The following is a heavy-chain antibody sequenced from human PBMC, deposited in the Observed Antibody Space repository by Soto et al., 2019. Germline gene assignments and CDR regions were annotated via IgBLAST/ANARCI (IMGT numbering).Heavy chain of an antibody. CDR2: IYNSGST. J-gene: IGHJ4*02. V-gene: IGHV4-59*08. D-gene: IGHD6-13*01. CDR1: GGSSSSYY. CDR3: ARGSTGYSSSWYRY. Sequence: PSETLSLTRTVAGGSSSSYYWSWIRQPPGKGLEWIGYIYNSGSTNYNPSLKSRVTISVDTSKNQFSLKLSSVTAADTAVYYCARGSTGYSSSWYRYWGQGTLVTVSS.